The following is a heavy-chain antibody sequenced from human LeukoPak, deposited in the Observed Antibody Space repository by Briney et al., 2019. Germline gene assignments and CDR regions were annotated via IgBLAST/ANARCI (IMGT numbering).Heavy chain of an antibody. D-gene: IGHD6-19*01. J-gene: IGHJ6*02. CDR1: GGTFSSYA. CDR2: ISYDGSNK. V-gene: IGHV3-30*04. Sequence: SCKASGGTFSSYAMHWVRQAPGKGLEWVAVISYDGSNKYYADSVKGRFTISRDNSKNTLYLQMNSLRAEDTAVYYCARDRGSGWPYYYYGMDVWGQGTTVTVSS. CDR3: ARDRGSGWPYYYYGMDV.